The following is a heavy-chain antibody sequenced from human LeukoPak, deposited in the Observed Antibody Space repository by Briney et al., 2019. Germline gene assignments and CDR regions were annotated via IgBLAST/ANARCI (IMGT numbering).Heavy chain of an antibody. D-gene: IGHD5-12*01. CDR2: ISSSSSYI. CDR3: ARDPGSGYEEHFDY. Sequence: GGSLRLSCAASGFTFSSYSMNWVRQAPGKGLEWVSSISSSSSYIYYADSVKGRFTISRDNAKNSLYLQMNSLRAEDTAVYYCARDPGSGYEEHFDYWGQGTLVTVSS. J-gene: IGHJ4*02. CDR1: GFTFSSYS. V-gene: IGHV3-21*01.